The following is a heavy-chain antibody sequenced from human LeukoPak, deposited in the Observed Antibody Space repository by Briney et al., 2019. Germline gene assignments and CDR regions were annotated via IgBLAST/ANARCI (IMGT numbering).Heavy chain of an antibody. V-gene: IGHV3-74*01. CDR3: AREVSGSYYFDY. J-gene: IGHJ4*02. Sequence: PGGSLRLSCAASGFTFSSYWMHWVRQAPGKGLVWVSRINRDASSADSVTGRFTISRDNAKNTLYLKMDSLRADDTAVYYCAREVSGSYYFDYWGQGTLVTVSS. D-gene: IGHD1-26*01. CDR2: INRDASS. CDR1: GFTFSSYW.